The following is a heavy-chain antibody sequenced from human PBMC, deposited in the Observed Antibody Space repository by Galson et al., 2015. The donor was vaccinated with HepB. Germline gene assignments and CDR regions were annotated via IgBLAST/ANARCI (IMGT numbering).Heavy chain of an antibody. D-gene: IGHD5-18*01. J-gene: IGHJ4*02. Sequence: CKASGGTFSSYTISWVRQAPGQGLEWMGRIIPILGIANYAQKFQGRVTITADKSTSTAYMELSSLRSEDTAVYYCASGGVLTWDRDMGSGYWGQGTLVTVSS. CDR2: IIPILGIA. CDR1: GGTFSSYT. V-gene: IGHV1-69*02. CDR3: ASGGVLTWDRDMGSGY.